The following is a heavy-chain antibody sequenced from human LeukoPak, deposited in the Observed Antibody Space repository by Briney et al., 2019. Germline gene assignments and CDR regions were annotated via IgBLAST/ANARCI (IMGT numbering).Heavy chain of an antibody. J-gene: IGHJ4*02. D-gene: IGHD2-2*01. CDR2: IYHSGST. Sequence: SETPSLTCAVSGYSISSGYYWGWIRQPPGKGLEWIGSIYHSGSTYYNPSLKSRVTISLDASKNQFSLKLSSVTAADTAVYYCARGVVVVPAARPAFFDYWGQGTLVTVSS. V-gene: IGHV4-38-2*01. CDR1: GYSISSGYY. CDR3: ARGVVVVPAARPAFFDY.